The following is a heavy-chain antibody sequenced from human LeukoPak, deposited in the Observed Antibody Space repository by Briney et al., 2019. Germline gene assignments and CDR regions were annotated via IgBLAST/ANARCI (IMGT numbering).Heavy chain of an antibody. CDR2: IYTSGST. V-gene: IGHV4-61*02. CDR1: GGSISSGSYY. CDR3: ARGHSSYYYYYYMDV. J-gene: IGHJ6*03. Sequence: SQTLSLTCTVSGGSISSGSYYWSWIRQPAGKGLEWIGRIYTSGSTNYNPSLKSRVTISVDTSKNQFSLKLSSVTAADTAVYYCARGHSSYYYYYYMDVWGKGTTVTVSS. D-gene: IGHD2/OR15-2a*01.